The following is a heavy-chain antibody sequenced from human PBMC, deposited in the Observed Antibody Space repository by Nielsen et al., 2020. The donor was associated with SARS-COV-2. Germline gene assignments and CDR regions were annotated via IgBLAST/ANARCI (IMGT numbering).Heavy chain of an antibody. Sequence: GESLKISCAASGFTFTNYAMSWVRQAPGKGLEWVSAISGSGGSPYYADSVTGRFTISRDNTKNTLYLQMNSLRAEDTAVYYCAQGWLQLGYWGQGTLVTVSS. V-gene: IGHV3-23*01. CDR2: ISGSGGSP. J-gene: IGHJ4*02. D-gene: IGHD5-24*01. CDR3: AQGWLQLGY. CDR1: GFTFTNYA.